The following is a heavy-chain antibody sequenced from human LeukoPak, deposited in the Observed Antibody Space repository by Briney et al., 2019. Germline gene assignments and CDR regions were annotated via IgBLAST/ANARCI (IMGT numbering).Heavy chain of an antibody. J-gene: IGHJ4*02. CDR2: INHSGST. Sequence: PSETLSLTCAVYGGSFSGYYWSWIRQPPVKGLEWIGEINHSGSTNYNPSLKSRVTISVDTSKNQFSLKLSSVTAADTAVYYCASDPLAVGDVYWGQGTLVTVSS. CDR1: GGSFSGYY. CDR3: ASDPLAVGDVY. V-gene: IGHV4-34*01. D-gene: IGHD2-15*01.